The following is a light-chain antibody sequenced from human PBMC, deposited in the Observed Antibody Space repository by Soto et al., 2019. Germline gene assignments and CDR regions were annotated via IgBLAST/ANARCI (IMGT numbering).Light chain of an antibody. CDR3: QQYNNWPPIT. CDR2: GAS. Sequence: EIVLTQSPGTPSLSPGERATLSCRASQSVSSNYLAWYQQKPGQAPRLLIYGASTRATGIPARFSGSGSGTEFTLTISSLQSEDFAVYYCQQYNNWPPITFGQGTRLEI. V-gene: IGKV3-15*01. J-gene: IGKJ5*01. CDR1: QSVSSN.